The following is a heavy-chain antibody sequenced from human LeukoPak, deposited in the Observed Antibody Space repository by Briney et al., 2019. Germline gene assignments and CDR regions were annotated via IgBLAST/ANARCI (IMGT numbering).Heavy chain of an antibody. CDR1: GFTFTSYW. V-gene: IGHV3-7*01. Sequence: PGGSLRLSCAASGFTFTSYWTSWVRQAPGKGLEWVANIKQDGSEKYYVDSVKGRFTITRDNAKNSLYLKLNSMRAEDTAVYYCARIQHYGPFDYWGQGTLVTVSS. D-gene: IGHD3-10*01. CDR2: IKQDGSEK. J-gene: IGHJ4*02. CDR3: ARIQHYGPFDY.